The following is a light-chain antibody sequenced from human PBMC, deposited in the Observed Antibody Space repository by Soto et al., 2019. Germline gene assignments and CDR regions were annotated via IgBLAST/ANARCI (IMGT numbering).Light chain of an antibody. CDR2: DVS. CDR1: NSDIGNYKF. CDR3: CSYPGSHTWV. V-gene: IGLV2-11*01. J-gene: IGLJ3*02. Sequence: QSVLTQPRSVSGSPGQSVTISCTGNNSDIGNYKFVSWYQQHPGKAPKVMIYDVSKRPSGVPDRFSGSKSGNTASLTISGLQAEDEADYYCCSYPGSHTWVFGGGTQLTVL.